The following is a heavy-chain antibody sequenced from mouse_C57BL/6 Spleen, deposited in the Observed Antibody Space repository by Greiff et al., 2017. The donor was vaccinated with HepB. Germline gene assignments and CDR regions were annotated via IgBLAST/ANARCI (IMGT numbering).Heavy chain of an antibody. V-gene: IGHV1-42*01. D-gene: IGHD2-4*01. CDR2: INPSTGGT. J-gene: IGHJ3*01. CDR3: APIYYDSPFAY. CDR1: GYSFTGYY. Sequence: EVQGVESGPELVKPGASVKISCKASGYSFTGYYMNWVKQSPEKSLEWIGEINPSTGGTTYNQKFKAKATLTVDKSSSTAYMQLKSLTSEDSAVYYCAPIYYDSPFAYWGQGTLVTVSA.